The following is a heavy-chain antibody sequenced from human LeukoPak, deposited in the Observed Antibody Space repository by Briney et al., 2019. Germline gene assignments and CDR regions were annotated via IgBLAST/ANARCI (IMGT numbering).Heavy chain of an antibody. CDR2: IYYSGST. J-gene: IGHJ6*03. CDR3: ARVPKRDYYYYYYMDV. Sequence: SETLSLTCTVSGGSISSYYWSWIRQPPGKGLEWIGYIYYSGSTNYNPSLKSRVTISVDTSKNQFSLKLSSVTAADTAVYYCARVPKRDYYYYYYMDVWSKGTTVTVSS. CDR1: GGSISSYY. V-gene: IGHV4-59*01.